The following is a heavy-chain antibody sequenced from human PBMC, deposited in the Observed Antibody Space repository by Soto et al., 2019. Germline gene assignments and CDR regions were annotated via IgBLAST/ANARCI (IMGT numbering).Heavy chain of an antibody. CDR3: ARGVLMTDYGGNSGYYYCGMDV. J-gene: IGHJ6*02. CDR1: AGSFSGYY. CDR2: INHSGST. D-gene: IGHD4-17*01. Sequence: PSETMSLTCAVYAGSFSGYYWSWIRQPPGKGLEWIGEINHSGSTNYNPSLKSRVTISVDTSKNQFSLKLSSVTAADTAVYYCARGVLMTDYGGNSGYYYCGMDVWGQGTTVTVSS. V-gene: IGHV4-34*01.